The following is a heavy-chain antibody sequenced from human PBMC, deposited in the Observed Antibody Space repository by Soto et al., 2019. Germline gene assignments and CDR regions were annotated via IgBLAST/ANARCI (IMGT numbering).Heavy chain of an antibody. CDR1: GDSISSTHW. V-gene: IGHV4-4*02. CDR3: ATLPPRIVVKLLPIPT. CDR2: IYHTGTP. Sequence: QVVLRQSGPGLVKPSGTLSLTCAVSGDSISSTHWWTWVRQPPGKGLEWIGEIYHTGTPKYNPSLKRRATTSVDKSHNQFSLEWTSVTAADTAVYYCATLPPRIVVKLLPIPTWGQGILVSVSS. D-gene: IGHD2-21*01. J-gene: IGHJ1*01.